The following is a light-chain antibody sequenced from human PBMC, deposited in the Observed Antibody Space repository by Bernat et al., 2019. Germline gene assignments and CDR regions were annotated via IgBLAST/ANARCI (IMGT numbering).Light chain of an antibody. CDR3: GTWDSSLSVVI. J-gene: IGLJ2*01. V-gene: IGLV1-51*02. CDR2: ESN. Sequence: QSVLTQSPSVSAAPGQTVTISCSGSSSNIGNNYVSWFQQLPGTAPKLLIYESNKRPSGIPDRVSGSKSGTSATLGITGLQTGDEADYYCGTWDSSLSVVIFGGGTKLTVL. CDR1: SSNIGNNY.